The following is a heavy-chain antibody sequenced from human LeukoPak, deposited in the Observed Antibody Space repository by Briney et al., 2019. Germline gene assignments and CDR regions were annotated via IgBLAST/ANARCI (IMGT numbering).Heavy chain of an antibody. Sequence: PGGSLRLSCAASGFIFDDYGMSWVPQAPGKGLEWVSGLNWNGGTTVYADSVKGRFTISRDNAKNSLYLQMNSLRVEDTALHYCARDATARTDYYDSSGRTKFDYWGQGTLVTVSS. V-gene: IGHV3-20*04. CDR1: GFIFDDYG. CDR2: LNWNGGTT. CDR3: ARDATARTDYYDSSGRTKFDY. D-gene: IGHD3-22*01. J-gene: IGHJ4*02.